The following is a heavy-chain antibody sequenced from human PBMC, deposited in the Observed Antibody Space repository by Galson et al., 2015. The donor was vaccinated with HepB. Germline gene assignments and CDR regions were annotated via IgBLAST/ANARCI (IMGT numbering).Heavy chain of an antibody. J-gene: IGHJ4*02. Sequence: SLRLSCAASGFTFNSYWMNWVRQAPGKGLEWVANIKQDGSEKYYVDSVKGRFTISRDNAKSSLYLQMNSLRAEDTAVYYCARGGHCSGGTCYSSSPVTYWGQGTLVTVSS. D-gene: IGHD2-15*01. CDR3: ARGGHCSGGTCYSSSPVTY. V-gene: IGHV3-7*01. CDR1: GFTFNSYW. CDR2: IKQDGSEK.